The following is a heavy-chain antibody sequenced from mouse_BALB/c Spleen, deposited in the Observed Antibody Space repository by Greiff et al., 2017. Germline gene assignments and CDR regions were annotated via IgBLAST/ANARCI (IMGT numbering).Heavy chain of an antibody. Sequence: QVQLQESGPGLVAPSQSLSISCTVSGFSLTSYGVHWVRQPPGKGLEWLGVIWAGGSTNYNSALMSSLSISKDNSKSQVFLKMNSLQTDDTAMYYCARGNYRYAWFAYWGQGTLVTVSA. CDR2: IWAGGST. J-gene: IGHJ3*01. CDR1: GFSLTSYG. D-gene: IGHD2-14*01. CDR3: ARGNYRYAWFAY. V-gene: IGHV2-9*02.